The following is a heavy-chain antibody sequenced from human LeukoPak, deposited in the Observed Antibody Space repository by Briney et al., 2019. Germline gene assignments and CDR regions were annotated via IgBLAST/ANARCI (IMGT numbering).Heavy chain of an antibody. V-gene: IGHV3-66*01. Sequence: GGSLRLSCAASGFTVSSNYMSRVRQAPGKGLEWVSTISSGGGTYYVDSVQGRFTVSRDNSKNTLYIQMNSLRAEDTAVYYCARDVPNNCGLGYWGQGTLVTVSS. CDR3: ARDVPNNCGLGY. CDR2: ISSGGGT. CDR1: GFTVSSNY. D-gene: IGHD7-27*01. J-gene: IGHJ4*02.